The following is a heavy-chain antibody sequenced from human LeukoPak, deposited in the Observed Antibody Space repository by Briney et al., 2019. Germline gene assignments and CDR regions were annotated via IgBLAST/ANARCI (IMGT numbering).Heavy chain of an antibody. Sequence: GASVKVSRKVSGYTLTELFMHWVRQAPGKGLAWVGGFDPEDGETMYAQKFQGRVTMTEDTSTDTAYMEPSSLRSEDTAVYYCATVKEVEGARWAALDIWGQGTMVTVSS. V-gene: IGHV1-24*01. CDR2: FDPEDGET. J-gene: IGHJ3*02. CDR3: ATVKEVEGARWAALDI. D-gene: IGHD1-1*01. CDR1: GYTLTELF.